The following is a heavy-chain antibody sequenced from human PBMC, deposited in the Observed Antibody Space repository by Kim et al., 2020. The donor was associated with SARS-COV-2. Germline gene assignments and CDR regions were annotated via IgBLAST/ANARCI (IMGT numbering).Heavy chain of an antibody. CDR2: ISYDGSNK. Sequence: GGSLRLSCAASGFTFSSYGMHWVRQAPGKGLEWVAVISYDGSNKYYADSVKGRFTISRDNSKNTLYLQMNSLRAEDTAVYYCAKPRIGDYGDINDYWGQGTLVTVSS. CDR3: AKPRIGDYGDINDY. V-gene: IGHV3-30*18. CDR1: GFTFSSYG. D-gene: IGHD4-17*01. J-gene: IGHJ4*02.